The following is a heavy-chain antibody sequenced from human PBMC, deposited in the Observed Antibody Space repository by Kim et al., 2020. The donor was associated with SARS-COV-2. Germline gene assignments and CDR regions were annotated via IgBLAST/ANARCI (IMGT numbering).Heavy chain of an antibody. D-gene: IGHD6-13*01. Sequence: SETLSLTCTVSGGSVSSGSYYWSWIRQPPGKGLEWVGYIYYSGSTNYNPTLKSRITISVDTSKNQFSLKLITVTAAETAVYYWARDQRAAAGHDAFDIWGQGTMVTLSS. CDR1: GGSVSSGSYY. CDR3: ARDQRAAAGHDAFDI. CDR2: IYYSGST. J-gene: IGHJ3*02. V-gene: IGHV4-61*01.